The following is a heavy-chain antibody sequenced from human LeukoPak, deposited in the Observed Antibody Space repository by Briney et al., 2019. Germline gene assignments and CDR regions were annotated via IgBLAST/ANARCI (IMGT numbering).Heavy chain of an antibody. Sequence: GGSLRLSCAASGFTFSSYWMSWVRQAPGKRLEWVANIKQEGSEKNYVDSVKGRFTISRDNAKNSLYLQMNSLRAEDTAVYYCARGGAAPDYWGQGTLVTVSS. D-gene: IGHD1-26*01. J-gene: IGHJ4*02. CDR2: IKQEGSEK. V-gene: IGHV3-7*01. CDR3: ARGGAAPDY. CDR1: GFTFSSYW.